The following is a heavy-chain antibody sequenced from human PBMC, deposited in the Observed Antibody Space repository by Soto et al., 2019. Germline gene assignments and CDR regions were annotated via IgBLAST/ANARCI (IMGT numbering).Heavy chain of an antibody. D-gene: IGHD2-2*03. Sequence: EVQLLESGGGLVQPGGSLRLSCAASGFTFSSYAMSWVRQAPGKGLEWVSAISGSGGSTYYADSVKGRFTISRDNSKNTLYLQMNSLRAEDTAAYYCAKDGMGIVVVPAANRFDPWGQGTLVTVSS. CDR3: AKDGMGIVVVPAANRFDP. CDR2: ISGSGGST. J-gene: IGHJ5*02. V-gene: IGHV3-23*01. CDR1: GFTFSSYA.